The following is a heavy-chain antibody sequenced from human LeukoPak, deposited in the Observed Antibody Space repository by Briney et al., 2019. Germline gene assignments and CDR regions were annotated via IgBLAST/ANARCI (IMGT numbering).Heavy chain of an antibody. CDR2: INHSGYT. CDR1: GVPFSNYY. CDR3: TRAVAGHPD. Sequence: SETLSLTCAVSGVPFSNYYWSWVRQSPRQGLEWIGEINHSGYTNYSPSLKSRVTMSIDTSKNQFSLKLISVTAADAGVYYCTRAVAGHPDWGQGTLVTVSS. D-gene: IGHD6-19*01. J-gene: IGHJ4*02. V-gene: IGHV4-34*01.